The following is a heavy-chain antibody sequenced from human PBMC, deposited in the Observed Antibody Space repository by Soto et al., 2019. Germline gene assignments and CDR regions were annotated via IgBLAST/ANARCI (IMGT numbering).Heavy chain of an antibody. D-gene: IGHD3-22*01. J-gene: IGHJ4*02. V-gene: IGHV3-48*02. CDR3: ARDVYDSSGYRFDY. Sequence: GGSLRLSCAASGFTFKSSSMTWVRQAPGTGLEWISYISGTSGTIFYADSVKGRFTISRDNDKNSVFLQMNSLRDEDTALYYCARDVYDSSGYRFDYWGQGTLVTVSS. CDR1: GFTFKSSS. CDR2: ISGTSGTI.